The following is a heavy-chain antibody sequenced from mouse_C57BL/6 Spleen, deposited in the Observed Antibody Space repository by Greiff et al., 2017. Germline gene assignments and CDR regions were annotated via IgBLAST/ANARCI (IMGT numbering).Heavy chain of an antibody. CDR3: ARIGTDYFDY. J-gene: IGHJ2*01. CDR1: GFTFSDYG. D-gene: IGHD4-1*01. CDR2: ISSGSSTI. Sequence: EVQRVESGGGLVKPGGSLKLSCAASGFTFSDYGMHWVRQAPEKGLEWVAYISSGSSTIYYADTVKGRFTISSDNAKNTLFLQMTSLRSEDTAMYYCARIGTDYFDYWGQGTTLTVSS. V-gene: IGHV5-17*01.